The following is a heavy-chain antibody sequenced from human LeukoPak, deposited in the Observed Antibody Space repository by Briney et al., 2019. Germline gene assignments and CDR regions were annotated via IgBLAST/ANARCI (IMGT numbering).Heavy chain of an antibody. D-gene: IGHD3-22*01. J-gene: IGHJ4*02. V-gene: IGHV3-23*01. CDR2: ISGSGGNT. CDR1: GFTFSSYA. CDR3: AKEKDYYDTTGYANDY. Sequence: GGSLRLSCAASGFTFSSYAMSWVRQDPGKVLEWGSAISGSGGNTYYADSVKGRFTISRDNSKNTLYLQMNSLRAEDTAVYYCAKEKDYYDTTGYANDYWGQGTLVTVSS.